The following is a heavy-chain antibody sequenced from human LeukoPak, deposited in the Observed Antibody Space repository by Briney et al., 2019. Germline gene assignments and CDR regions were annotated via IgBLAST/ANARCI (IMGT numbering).Heavy chain of an antibody. D-gene: IGHD6-19*01. CDR2: IYYSGST. CDR3: ARQAGPPDY. Sequence: SETLSLTCTVSGCSLSSSSYYWGWIRQPPGKGLEWIGSIYYSGSTYYNPSLKSRVTISVDTYKNQFSLKLSSVTAADTAVYYCARQAGPPDYWGQGTLVTVSS. J-gene: IGHJ4*02. V-gene: IGHV4-39*01. CDR1: GCSLSSSSYY.